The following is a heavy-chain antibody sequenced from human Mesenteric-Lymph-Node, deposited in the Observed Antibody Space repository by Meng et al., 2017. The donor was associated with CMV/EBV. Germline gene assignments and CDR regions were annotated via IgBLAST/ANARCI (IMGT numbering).Heavy chain of an antibody. V-gene: IGHV3-74*01. CDR3: NYYYYYYGMDV. D-gene: IGHD5-24*01. CDR2: INSDGSST. CDR1: GFTFSSYW. Sequence: GESLKISCAASGFTFSSYWMHWVRQAPGKGLVWVSRINSDGSSTSYADSVKGRFTISRDNAKNSLYLQMNSLRAEDTAVYYCNYYYYYYGMDVWGQGTTVTVSS. J-gene: IGHJ6*02.